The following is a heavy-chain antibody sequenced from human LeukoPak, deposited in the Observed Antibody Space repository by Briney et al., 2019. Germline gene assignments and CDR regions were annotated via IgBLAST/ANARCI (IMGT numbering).Heavy chain of an antibody. CDR2: IYHSGST. V-gene: IGHV4-30-2*01. J-gene: IGHJ4*02. CDR3: AAGGTTVTDFDC. D-gene: IGHD4-17*01. CDR1: GGSISSGGYS. Sequence: SETLSLTCAVSGGSISSGGYSWSWIRQPPGKGLEWIGYIYHSGSTYYNPSLKSRVTISVDRSKNQFSLKLSSVTAADTAVYYCAAGGTTVTDFDCWGQGTLVTVSS.